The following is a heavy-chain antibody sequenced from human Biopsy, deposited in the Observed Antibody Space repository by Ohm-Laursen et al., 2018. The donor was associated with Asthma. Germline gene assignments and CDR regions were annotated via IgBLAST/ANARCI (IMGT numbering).Heavy chain of an antibody. Sequence: GSSVTVSCKAPGGTFSNFAISWVRQAPGQGLEWLGGIMTGFGTTNYAQKFQGRVTITADETTSTAYMEVTSLRSEDTAIYYCARCQVGYSSGWSLLLKKIYYSGMDVWGQGTAVTVSS. CDR1: GGTFSNFA. D-gene: IGHD6-19*01. CDR2: IMTGFGTT. J-gene: IGHJ6*02. CDR3: ARCQVGYSSGWSLLLKKIYYSGMDV. V-gene: IGHV1-69*01.